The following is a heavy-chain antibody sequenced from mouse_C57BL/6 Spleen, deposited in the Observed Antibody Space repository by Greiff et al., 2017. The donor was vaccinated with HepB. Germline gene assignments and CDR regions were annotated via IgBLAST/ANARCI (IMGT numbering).Heavy chain of an antibody. CDR2: IRSKSSNYAT. Sequence: EVQLVESGGGLVQPKGSLKLSCAASGFTFNTYAMHWVRQAPGKGLEWVARIRSKSSNYATYYADSVKDRFTISRDDSQSMLYLQMNNLKTEDTAMYYCVREGDYYGSILFDYWGQGTTLTVSS. V-gene: IGHV10-3*01. D-gene: IGHD1-1*01. J-gene: IGHJ2*01. CDR3: VREGDYYGSILFDY. CDR1: GFTFNTYA.